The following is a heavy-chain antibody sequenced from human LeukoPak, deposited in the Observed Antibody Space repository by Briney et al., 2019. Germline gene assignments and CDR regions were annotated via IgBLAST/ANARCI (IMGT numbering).Heavy chain of an antibody. CDR1: GYSFTSYW. CDR2: IYPGDSDT. D-gene: IGHD6-13*01. CDR3: ARLRRAKIAAAGSYYFDY. Sequence: GESLQISCKGSGYSFTSYWIGWVRPMTGKGLEWMGIIYPGDSDTRYSPSFQGQVTISADKSISTAYLQWSSLKASDTAMYYCARLRRAKIAAAGSYYFDYWGQGALVTVSS. V-gene: IGHV5-51*01. J-gene: IGHJ4*02.